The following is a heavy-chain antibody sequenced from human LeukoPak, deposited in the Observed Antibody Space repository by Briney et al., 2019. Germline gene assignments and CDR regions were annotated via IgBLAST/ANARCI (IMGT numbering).Heavy chain of an antibody. Sequence: GGSLRLSCAASGFTFSSYEMNWVRQAPGKGLEWVSYISSSGSTIYYADSVKGRFTISRDNAKNTLYLQMNSLRAEDTAVYYCARAGYSSSWYAPSAFLPFDYWGQGTLVTVSS. CDR2: ISSSGSTI. V-gene: IGHV3-48*03. J-gene: IGHJ4*02. D-gene: IGHD6-13*01. CDR3: ARAGYSSSWYAPSAFLPFDY. CDR1: GFTFSSYE.